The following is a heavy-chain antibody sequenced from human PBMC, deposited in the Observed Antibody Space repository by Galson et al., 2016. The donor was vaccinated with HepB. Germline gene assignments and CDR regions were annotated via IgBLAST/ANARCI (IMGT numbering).Heavy chain of an antibody. J-gene: IGHJ4*02. V-gene: IGHV3-66*01. CDR3: ARDPPGGGA. CDR2: MYSGGTT. D-gene: IGHD4/OR15-4a*01. CDR1: GVTVGNNY. Sequence: SLRLSCAASGVTVGNNYMNWVRQAPGKGLEWVSLMYSGGTTQYADSVRGRSTISRDNSQNTVYLQMNSLRAEDTAVCYCARDPPGGGAWGQGTLVTVSS.